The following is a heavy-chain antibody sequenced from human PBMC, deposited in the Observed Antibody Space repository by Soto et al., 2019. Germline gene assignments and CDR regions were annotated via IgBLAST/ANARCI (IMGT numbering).Heavy chain of an antibody. D-gene: IGHD2-2*01. V-gene: IGHV4-59*08. CDR3: ARQARYCSSTSCYYDAFDI. CDR2: IYYSGST. J-gene: IGHJ3*02. Sequence: QVQLQESGPGLVKPSETLSLTCTVSGGSISSYYWSWIRQPPGKGLEWIGYIYYSGSTNYNPSLKSRDTISVDTSKNQFSLKLSSVTAADTAVYYCARQARYCSSTSCYYDAFDIWGQGTMVTVSS. CDR1: GGSISSYY.